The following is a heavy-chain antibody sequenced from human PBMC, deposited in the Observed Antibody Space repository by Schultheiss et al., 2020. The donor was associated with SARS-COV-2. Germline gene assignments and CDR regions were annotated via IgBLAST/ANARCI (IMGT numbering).Heavy chain of an antibody. CDR1: GFTLGDYA. CDR2: IRSKAYGGTT. CDR3: TTGRTVTNVYFYYGMDV. Sequence: SLRLSCTASGFTLGDYAVSWVRQAPGKGLEWVGFIRSKAYGGTTEYAASVKGRFTISRDDSKSIAYLQMNSLKTEDTAVYYCTTGRTVTNVYFYYGMDVWGQGTTVTVSS. V-gene: IGHV3-49*04. D-gene: IGHD4-11*01. J-gene: IGHJ6*02.